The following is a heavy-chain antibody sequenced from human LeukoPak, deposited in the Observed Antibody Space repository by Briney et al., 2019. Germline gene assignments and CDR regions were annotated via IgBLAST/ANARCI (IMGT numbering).Heavy chain of an antibody. CDR3: ATFLEWLFVDY. CDR2: IIPILGIA. D-gene: IGHD3-3*01. Sequence: GASVKVSCTASGGTFSSYTISWVRQAPGQGLEWMGRIIPILGIANYAQKFQGRVTITADKSTSTAYMELSSLRSEDTAVYYCATFLEWLFVDYWGQGTLVTVSS. V-gene: IGHV1-69*02. J-gene: IGHJ4*02. CDR1: GGTFSSYT.